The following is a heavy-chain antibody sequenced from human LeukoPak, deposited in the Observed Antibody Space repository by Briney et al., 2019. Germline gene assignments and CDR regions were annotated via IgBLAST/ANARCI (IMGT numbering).Heavy chain of an antibody. CDR2: INHSGST. CDR1: GGSFSGYY. CDR3: ARGRGTYCSGGSCYRYYFDY. Sequence: SETLSLTCAVYGGSFSGYYWSWIRQPPGKGLEWIGEINHSGSTNYNPSLKSRVTISVDTSKNQFSLKLSSVTAADTAVYYCARGRGTYCSGGSCYRYYFDYWGQGTLVTVSS. D-gene: IGHD2-15*01. V-gene: IGHV4-34*01. J-gene: IGHJ4*02.